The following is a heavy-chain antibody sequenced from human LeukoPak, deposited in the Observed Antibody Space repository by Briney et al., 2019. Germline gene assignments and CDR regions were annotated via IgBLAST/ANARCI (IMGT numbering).Heavy chain of an antibody. CDR1: GFTFSSYS. Sequence: PGGPLRLSCAASGFTFSSYSMNWVRQAPGKGLEWVSSISSSSSYIYYADSVKGRFTISRDNAKNSLYLQMNSLRAEDTAVYYCARDGLEWEPFDYWGQGTLVTVSS. CDR3: ARDGLEWEPFDY. CDR2: ISSSSSYI. J-gene: IGHJ4*02. V-gene: IGHV3-21*01. D-gene: IGHD1-26*01.